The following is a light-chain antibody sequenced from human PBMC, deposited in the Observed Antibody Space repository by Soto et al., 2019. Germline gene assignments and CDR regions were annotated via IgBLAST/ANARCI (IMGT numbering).Light chain of an antibody. V-gene: IGKV3-20*01. CDR1: QSFSSSY. Sequence: EIVLTQSPGSLSLSPGERATLSCRASQSFSSSYLAWYQQKPGQAPRLLIYGASSRATGIPDRFSGSGSGTDFSLTISRLEPEDSAVYYCQQYVSSPPGTFGQGTKVEI. J-gene: IGKJ1*01. CDR3: QQYVSSPPGT. CDR2: GAS.